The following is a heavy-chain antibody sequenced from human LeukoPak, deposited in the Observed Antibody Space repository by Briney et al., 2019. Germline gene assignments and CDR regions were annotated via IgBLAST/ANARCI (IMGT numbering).Heavy chain of an antibody. J-gene: IGHJ4*02. V-gene: IGHV3-7*03. D-gene: IGHD3-10*01. CDR2: IKQDGSER. CDR1: GVTFSSHW. Sequence: GGSLRLSCVVSGVTFSSHWMSWVRQAPGKGLEWVANIKQDGSERYYVDSVKGRSTISRDNAKNSVFLQMNSLRAEDTAVYYCAKDGPAKAVYGYWGQGALVTVSS. CDR3: AKDGPAKAVYGY.